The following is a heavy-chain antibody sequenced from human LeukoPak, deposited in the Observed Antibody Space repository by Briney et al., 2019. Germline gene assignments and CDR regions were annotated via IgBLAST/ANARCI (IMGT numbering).Heavy chain of an antibody. CDR1: GGTFSSYA. CDR3: ARVGSSGYVPYYFDY. J-gene: IGHJ4*02. CDR2: IIPIFGTA. Sequence: ASVKVSCKASGGTFSSYAISWVRQAPGQGLEWMGGIIPIFGTANYAQKFQGRVTITTDESTSTAYMELSTLRSEDTAVYYCARVGSSGYVPYYFDYWGQGTLVTVSS. V-gene: IGHV1-69*05. D-gene: IGHD3-22*01.